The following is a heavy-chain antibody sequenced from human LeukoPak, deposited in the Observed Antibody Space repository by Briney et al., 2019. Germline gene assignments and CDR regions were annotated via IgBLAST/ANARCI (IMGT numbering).Heavy chain of an antibody. Sequence: SVKVSCKASGGTFSSYATSWVRQAPGQGLEWMGGIIPIFGTANYAQKFQGRVTITADESTSTAYMELSSLRSEDTAVYYCASPYDYYDSSGPDAFDIWGQGTMVTVSS. CDR2: IIPIFGTA. D-gene: IGHD3-22*01. CDR3: ASPYDYYDSSGPDAFDI. CDR1: GGTFSSYA. J-gene: IGHJ3*02. V-gene: IGHV1-69*01.